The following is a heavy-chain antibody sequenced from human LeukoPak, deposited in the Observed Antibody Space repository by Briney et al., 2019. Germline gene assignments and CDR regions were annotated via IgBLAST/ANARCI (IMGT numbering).Heavy chain of an antibody. Sequence: SLRLSCAASGFTFDDYAMHWVRQAPGKGLEWVSGISWNSGSIGYADSVKGRFTISRDNAKNSLYLQMNSLRAEDTALYYCAKDFSGQNGMDVWGQGTTVTVSS. CDR1: GFTFDDYA. CDR2: ISWNSGSI. CDR3: AKDFSGQNGMDV. J-gene: IGHJ6*02. V-gene: IGHV3-9*01.